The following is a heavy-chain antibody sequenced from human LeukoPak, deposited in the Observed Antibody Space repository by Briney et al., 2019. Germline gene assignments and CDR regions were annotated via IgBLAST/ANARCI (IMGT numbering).Heavy chain of an antibody. J-gene: IGHJ4*02. CDR3: ARGTDWYSSGSYYPSPFDY. Sequence: ASVKVSCKASGYTFTSYGISWVRQAPGQGLEWMGWISAYNGNTNYAQKLQGRVTMTTDTSTSTAYMELRRLRSDDTAVYYCARGTDWYSSGSYYPSPFDYWGQGTLVTVSS. CDR1: GYTFTSYG. V-gene: IGHV1-18*01. CDR2: ISAYNGNT. D-gene: IGHD1-26*01.